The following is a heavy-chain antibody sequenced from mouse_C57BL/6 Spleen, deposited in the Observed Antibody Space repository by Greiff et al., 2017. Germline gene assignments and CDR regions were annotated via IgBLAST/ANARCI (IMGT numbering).Heavy chain of an antibody. CDR1: GYAFSSSW. D-gene: IGHD2-4*01. J-gene: IGHJ4*01. CDR2: IYPGDGDT. Sequence: QVQLQQSGPELVKPGASVKISCKASGYAFSSSWMNWVKQRPGKGLEWIGRIYPGDGDTNYNGKFKGKATLTADKSSSTAYMQLSSLTSEDSAVYFCLDYDEGYAMDYWGQGTSVTVSS. V-gene: IGHV1-82*01. CDR3: LDYDEGYAMDY.